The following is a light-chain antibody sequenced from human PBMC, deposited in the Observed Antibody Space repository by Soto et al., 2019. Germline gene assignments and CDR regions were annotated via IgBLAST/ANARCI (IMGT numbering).Light chain of an antibody. CDR2: DVS. V-gene: IGLV2-14*01. CDR1: GSDVGGYNY. Sequence: QSALTQPASVSGSPGQSITISCTGTGSDVGGYNYVSWYQQHPGKAPKLMIYDVSNRPSGVSNRFSGSKSGNTASLTISGLQAEDEADYYCSSYTSSRGVVFGGGTKLTVL. J-gene: IGLJ2*01. CDR3: SSYTSSRGVV.